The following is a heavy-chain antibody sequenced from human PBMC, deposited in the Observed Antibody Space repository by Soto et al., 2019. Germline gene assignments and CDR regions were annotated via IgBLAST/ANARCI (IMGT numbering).Heavy chain of an antibody. J-gene: IGHJ5*02. Sequence: SVKVSCKASGGTFSSYAISWVRQAPGQGLEWMGGIIPIFGTANYAQKFQSRVTITADKSTSTAYMELSSLRSEDTAVYYCARDRRYYDSSGYWFDPWGQGTLVTVSS. V-gene: IGHV1-69*06. CDR2: IIPIFGTA. D-gene: IGHD3-22*01. CDR1: GGTFSSYA. CDR3: ARDRRYYDSSGYWFDP.